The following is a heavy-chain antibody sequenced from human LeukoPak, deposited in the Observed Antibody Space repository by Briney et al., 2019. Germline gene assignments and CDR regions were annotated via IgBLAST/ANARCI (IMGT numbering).Heavy chain of an antibody. J-gene: IGHJ1*01. Sequence: ASVKVSCKVSGYTFSAYGLSWVRQAPDQGLEWLGWIAPYEGDTQYTPKLQDRIILTADTATTTVYMELRSLRIDDTAVYYCASNFIRTGYFGEYYLHWGQGTQVVVSS. CDR3: ASNFIRTGYFGEYYLH. CDR2: IAPYEGDT. CDR1: GYTFSAYG. V-gene: IGHV1-18*01. D-gene: IGHD3-9*01.